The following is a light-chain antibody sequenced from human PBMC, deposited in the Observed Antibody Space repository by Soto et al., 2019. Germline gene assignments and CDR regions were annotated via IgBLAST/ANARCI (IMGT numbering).Light chain of an antibody. J-gene: IGLJ2*01. Sequence: QLVLTQSPSASASLGASVKLTCTLSSGYSSYAIAWHQQQPEKGPRYLMKLNSDGSHSKGDGIPDRFSGSSSGAERYLTISSLQSEDEADYYCQTWGTGILVVFGGGTKLTVL. CDR1: SGYSSYA. V-gene: IGLV4-69*01. CDR3: QTWGTGILVV. CDR2: LNSDGSH.